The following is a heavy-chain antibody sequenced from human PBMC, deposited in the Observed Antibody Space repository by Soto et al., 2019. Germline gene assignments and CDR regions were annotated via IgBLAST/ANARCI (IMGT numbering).Heavy chain of an antibody. CDR2: ISGSGGST. CDR3: AKVGGLITIFGVERGPLDY. V-gene: IGHV3-23*01. J-gene: IGHJ4*02. Sequence: GGSLRLSCAASGFTFSSYAMSWVRQAPGKGLEWVSAISGSGGSTYYADSVKGRFTISRDNSKNTLYLQMNSLRAEDTAVYYCAKVGGLITIFGVERGPLDYWGQGTLVTVSS. D-gene: IGHD3-3*01. CDR1: GFTFSSYA.